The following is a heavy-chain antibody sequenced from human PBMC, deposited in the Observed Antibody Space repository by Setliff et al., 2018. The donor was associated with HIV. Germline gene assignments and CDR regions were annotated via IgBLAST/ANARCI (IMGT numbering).Heavy chain of an antibody. CDR3: ARARDIAVAGYFDY. CDR2: IYTSGST. J-gene: IGHJ4*02. V-gene: IGHV4-61*02. Sequence: SETLSLTCIVSGGSISSGSYYWSWIRQPAGKGLEWIGRIYTSGSTNYNPSLKSRVTISIDKSKNQFSLKMSSVTAADTAVYYCARARDIAVAGYFDYWGQGTLVTVSS. CDR1: GGSISSGSYY. D-gene: IGHD6-19*01.